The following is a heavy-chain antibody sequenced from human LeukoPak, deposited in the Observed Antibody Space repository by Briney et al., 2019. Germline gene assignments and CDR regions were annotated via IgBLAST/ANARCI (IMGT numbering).Heavy chain of an antibody. J-gene: IGHJ4*02. V-gene: IGHV4-39*01. D-gene: IGHD3-22*01. CDR2: IYYSGST. CDR1: GGSISSSSYY. Sequence: PSETLSLTCTVSGGSISSSSYYWGWIRQPPGKGQEWIGSIYYSGSTYYNPSLKSRVTISVDTSKNQFSLRLSSVTAADTAVYYCARLTYTYYYDSSTYSFWGQGTLVTVSS. CDR3: ARLTYTYYYDSSTYSF.